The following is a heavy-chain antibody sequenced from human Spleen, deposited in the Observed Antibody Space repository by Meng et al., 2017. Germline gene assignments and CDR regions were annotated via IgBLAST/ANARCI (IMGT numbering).Heavy chain of an antibody. V-gene: IGHV3-30*11. J-gene: IGHJ3*02. CDR2: ISYDGSNK. D-gene: IGHD6-13*01. CDR3: ASNTEAAAGNSVAFDI. CDR1: GFTFSSYA. Sequence: GGSLRLSCAASGFTFSSYAMHWVRQAPGKGLEWVAVISYDGSNKYYADSVKGRFTISRDNSKNTLYLQMNSLRAEDTAVYYCASNTEAAAGNSVAFDIWGQGTKVTVAS.